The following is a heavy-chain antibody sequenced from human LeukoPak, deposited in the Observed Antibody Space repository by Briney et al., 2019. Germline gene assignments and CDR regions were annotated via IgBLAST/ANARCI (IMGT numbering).Heavy chain of an antibody. V-gene: IGHV1-2*02. J-gene: IGHJ3*02. CDR2: INPNSGGT. Sequence: GASVRVSCKASGYTFTGYYMHWVRQAPGQGLEWMGWINPNSGGTNYAQKFQGRVTMTRDTSISTAYMELSRLRSDDTAVYYCARDDGSGYSAFDIWGQGTMVTVSS. CDR3: ARDDGSGYSAFDI. D-gene: IGHD3-22*01. CDR1: GYTFTGYY.